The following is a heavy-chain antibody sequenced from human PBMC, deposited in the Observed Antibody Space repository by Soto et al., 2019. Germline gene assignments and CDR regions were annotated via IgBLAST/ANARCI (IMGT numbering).Heavy chain of an antibody. Sequence: QVQLVQSGAEVKKPGSSVKVSCKASGGTFSNYAIAWVRQAPGQGLEWMGGLIPISGTANYAQKFQGRVTITADESASTAYMELRSLRSEDTAVYYCARGPYVYYEKSGTYFAEYFQHWGQGTLVTVSS. D-gene: IGHD3-22*01. CDR1: GGTFSNYA. V-gene: IGHV1-69*12. J-gene: IGHJ1*01. CDR2: LIPISGTA. CDR3: ARGPYVYYEKSGTYFAEYFQH.